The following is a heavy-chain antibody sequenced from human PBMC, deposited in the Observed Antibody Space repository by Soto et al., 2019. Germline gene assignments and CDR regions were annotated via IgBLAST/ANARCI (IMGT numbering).Heavy chain of an antibody. V-gene: IGHV1-2*02. CDR3: AVGGGVGLAGSAAFDM. CDR1: GYPVTAYY. CDR2: INPATGAA. D-gene: IGHD6-19*01. J-gene: IGHJ3*02. Sequence: QLHLVQSGAVVKKPGASVTVSCSASGYPVTAYYMHWVRQAPGRGLEWMGGINPATGAAKYTQTFQGRVTMTRDTSTSTVFMELSGLTSGDTAVFYCAVGGGVGLAGSAAFDMWGQGTLVTVSS.